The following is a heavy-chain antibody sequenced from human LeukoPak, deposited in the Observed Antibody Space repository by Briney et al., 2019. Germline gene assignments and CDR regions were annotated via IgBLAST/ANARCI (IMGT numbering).Heavy chain of an antibody. J-gene: IGHJ6*03. V-gene: IGHV4-4*07. CDR1: GGSISSYY. Sequence: PSETLSLTCTVSGGSISSYYWSWIRQPAGKGLEWIGRIYTSGSTNYNPSLKSRVTMSVDTSKNQFSLKLSSVTAADTAVYYCARGSYSYGRGPKYYYYYYYMDVWGKGTTVTISS. CDR3: ARGSYSYGRGPKYYYYYYYMDV. D-gene: IGHD5-18*01. CDR2: IYTSGST.